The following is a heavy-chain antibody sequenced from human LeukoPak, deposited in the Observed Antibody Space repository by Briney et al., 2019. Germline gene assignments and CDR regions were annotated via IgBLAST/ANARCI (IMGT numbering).Heavy chain of an antibody. CDR3: ARGRDQYGSGDS. CDR1: GGSVTSGGYY. D-gene: IGHD3-10*01. V-gene: IGHV4-61*08. J-gene: IGHJ4*02. CDR2: MYYSETT. Sequence: SETLSLTCTVSGGSVTSGGYYWNWIPQPPGKGLECIWYMYYSETTTYNPSLESLFTVSIESSKNQVSRRLSSVNAADKDGYCCARGRDQYGSGDSWGQGTLVTVSS.